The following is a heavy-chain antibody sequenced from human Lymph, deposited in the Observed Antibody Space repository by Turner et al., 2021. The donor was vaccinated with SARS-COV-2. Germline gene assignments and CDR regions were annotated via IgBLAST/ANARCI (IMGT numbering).Heavy chain of an antibody. CDR3: AKDLAGTFYSSFDY. Sequence: EVQLVESGGGLVQPGRSLRLSCAASGFTFDDYAMHWVRQAPGKGLEWVSGINWSGGSIAYADSVKCRFTISRDNPKNSLYLQMNSLRAEDTAFYYCAKDLAGTFYSSFDYWGQGTLVTVSS. CDR2: INWSGGSI. V-gene: IGHV3-9*01. J-gene: IGHJ4*02. CDR1: GFTFDDYA. D-gene: IGHD2-21*01.